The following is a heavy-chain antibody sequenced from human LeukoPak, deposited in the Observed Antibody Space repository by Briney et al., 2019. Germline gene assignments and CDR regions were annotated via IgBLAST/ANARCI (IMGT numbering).Heavy chain of an antibody. J-gene: IGHJ4*02. CDR3: ARDRTGSYDY. CDR2: INHSGST. D-gene: IGHD3-10*01. V-gene: IGHV4-34*01. CDR1: GGSFSGYY. Sequence: SETLSLTCAVYGGSFSGYYWSWIRQPAGKGLEWIGEINHSGSTNYNPSLKSRVTISVDTSKNQFSLKLSSVTAADTAVYYCARDRTGSYDYWGQGTLVTVSS.